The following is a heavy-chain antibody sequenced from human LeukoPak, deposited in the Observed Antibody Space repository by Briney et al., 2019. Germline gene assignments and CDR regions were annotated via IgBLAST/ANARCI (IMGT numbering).Heavy chain of an antibody. CDR1: GGSISSSHYF. V-gene: IGHV4-39*07. Sequence: PSETLSLTCSVSGGSISSSHYFWGWIRQPPGKGLEWIGSIYYSGSTYYNPSLKSRVTISVDTSKNQFSLKLSSVTAADTAVYYCARAEIAWGILMAPWGNDSSGYGFDYWGQGTLVTVSS. CDR3: ARAEIAWGILMAPWGNDSSGYGFDY. CDR2: IYYSGST. D-gene: IGHD3-22*01. J-gene: IGHJ4*02.